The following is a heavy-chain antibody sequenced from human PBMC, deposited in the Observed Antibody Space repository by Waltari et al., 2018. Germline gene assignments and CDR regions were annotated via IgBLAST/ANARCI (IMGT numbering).Heavy chain of an antibody. CDR2: ISSSSSYI. V-gene: IGHV3-21*01. Sequence: EVQLVESGGGLVKPGGSLRLSCAASGFTFSSYSMNWVRQAPGKGLEWVSSISSSSSYIYYADSGKGRFTIARDNAKNSLYLQMNSLRAEDTAVYYCARGYSSSWYRSDYWGQGTLVTVSS. J-gene: IGHJ4*02. CDR3: ARGYSSSWYRSDY. CDR1: GFTFSSYS. D-gene: IGHD6-13*01.